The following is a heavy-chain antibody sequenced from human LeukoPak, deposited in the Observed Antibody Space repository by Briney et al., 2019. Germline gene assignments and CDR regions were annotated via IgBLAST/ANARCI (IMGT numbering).Heavy chain of an antibody. J-gene: IGHJ4*02. V-gene: IGHV4-59*01. CDR2: IYYSGST. D-gene: IGHD4-11*01. CDR1: GGSISSYY. CDR3: ARGRTTEMDY. Sequence: SETLSLTCTVSGGSISSYYWSWIRQPPGKGLEWIGYIYYSGSTNYNPSLKSRVTISLDASKNQFSLKLTSVTAADTAVYYCARGRTTEMDYWGQGTLVTVSS.